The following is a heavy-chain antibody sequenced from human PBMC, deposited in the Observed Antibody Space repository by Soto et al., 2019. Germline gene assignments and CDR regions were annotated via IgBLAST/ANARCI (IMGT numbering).Heavy chain of an antibody. CDR1: GDTFSFYS. CDR2: VNPILSMS. D-gene: IGHD3-10*01. V-gene: IGHV1-69*04. CDR3: ATSYGSGYRAFDY. Sequence: QVELVQSGAEVKRPGSSVKVPCKASGDTFSFYSINWVRQAPGLGLEWMGRVNPILSMSNYAQRFQGRVTMTADKSTSTAYMELSGPRSEDTAMYYCATSYGSGYRAFDYWGQGALVTVSS. J-gene: IGHJ4*02.